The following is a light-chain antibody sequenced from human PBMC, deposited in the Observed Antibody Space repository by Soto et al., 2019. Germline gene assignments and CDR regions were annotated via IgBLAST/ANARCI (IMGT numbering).Light chain of an antibody. V-gene: IGLV1-40*01. CDR1: SSNIGAHYD. CDR3: QSYDSSLSGWV. CDR2: GST. Sequence: QSVLTQPPSVSGAPGQRVTISCTGSSSNIGAHYDVHWYQQFPGTAPRLLIYGSTNRPSGVPDRFSGSKSGTSASLAITGLQADDEADYHCQSYDSSLSGWVFGGGTKLTVL. J-gene: IGLJ3*02.